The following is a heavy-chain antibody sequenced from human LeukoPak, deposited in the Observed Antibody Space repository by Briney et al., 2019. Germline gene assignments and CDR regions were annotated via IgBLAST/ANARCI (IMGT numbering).Heavy chain of an antibody. CDR2: IRQDGSEK. J-gene: IGHJ4*02. D-gene: IGHD2-15*01. Sequence: PGGSLRLSCAASGFTFSDDWMTWVRQAPGKGLEWVANIRQDGSEKYHVDSVKGRFTISRDNAKNSVYLQMNSLRAEDTAVYYCARISCSRSSCYGVYDYWGQGSLVTVSS. CDR3: ARISCSRSSCYGVYDY. CDR1: GFTFSDDW. V-gene: IGHV3-7*01.